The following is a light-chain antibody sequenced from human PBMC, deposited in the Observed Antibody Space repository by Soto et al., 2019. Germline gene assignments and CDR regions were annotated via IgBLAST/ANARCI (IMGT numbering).Light chain of an antibody. CDR1: SSNIGSNY. J-gene: IGLJ2*01. CDR3: ASWDDSLSGFVV. Sequence: QSVLTQPPSASGTPGQRVTISCSGSSSNIGSNYVFWYQQLPGTAPKVLMYRNSQRPSGVPDRFSGSKSGTSASLAISGLRSEDEADYYCASWDDSLSGFVVFGGWTQLTVL. CDR2: RNS. V-gene: IGLV1-47*01.